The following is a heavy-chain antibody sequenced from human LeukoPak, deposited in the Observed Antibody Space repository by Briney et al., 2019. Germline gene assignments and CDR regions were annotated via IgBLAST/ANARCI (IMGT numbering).Heavy chain of an antibody. CDR2: IGAAGSHI. V-gene: IGHV3-21*01. Sequence: PGGSLRLSCAASGFTFSAYSMNWVRQAPGEGLEWVSSIGAAGSHIYYADSMKGRFTISRDNAKCSLFLQMNSLRAEDTGIYYCVRVGSGATRADTLDLWGQGTMVTVSS. CDR1: GFTFSAYS. CDR3: VRVGSGATRADTLDL. D-gene: IGHD6-19*01. J-gene: IGHJ3*01.